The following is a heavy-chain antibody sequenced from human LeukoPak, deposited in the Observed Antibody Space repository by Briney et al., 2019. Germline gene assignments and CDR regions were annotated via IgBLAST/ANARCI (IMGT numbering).Heavy chain of an antibody. D-gene: IGHD3-3*01. J-gene: IGHJ4*02. CDR3: AKDPQSWSGYYYYYFDY. CDR2: ISWNSGSI. V-gene: IGHV3-9*01. CDR1: GFTFDDYA. Sequence: GGSLRLSCAASGFTFDDYAMHWVRQAPGKGLEWVSGISWNSGSIGYADSVKGRFTISRDNAKNSLYPQMNSLRAEDTALYYCAKDPQSWSGYYYYYFDYWGQGTLVTVSS.